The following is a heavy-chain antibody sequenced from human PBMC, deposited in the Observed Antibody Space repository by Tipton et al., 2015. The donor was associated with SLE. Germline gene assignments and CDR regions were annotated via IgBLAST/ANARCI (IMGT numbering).Heavy chain of an antibody. CDR1: GGSISSYY. V-gene: IGHV4-59*01. Sequence: TLSLTCAVSGGSISSYYWSWIRQPPGKGLEWIGYIYYSGSTNYNPSLKSRVTISVDTSKNQFSLKLSSVTAADTAVYYCARGRSYDSSGYYFYYYYSMDVWGKGTTVTVSS. CDR3: ARGRSYDSSGYYFYYYYSMDV. J-gene: IGHJ6*03. D-gene: IGHD3-22*01. CDR2: IYYSGST.